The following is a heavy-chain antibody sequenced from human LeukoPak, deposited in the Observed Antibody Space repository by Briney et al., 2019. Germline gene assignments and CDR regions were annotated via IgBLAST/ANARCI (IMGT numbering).Heavy chain of an antibody. CDR3: TKDSVAMVTTSDY. J-gene: IGHJ4*02. Sequence: GGSLRLSCAASGFTFDDYAMHWVRQAPGKGLEWVSGISWNSGIIGYADSVKGRFTTSRDNAKNSLYLQMNSLRPEDTALYYCTKDSVAMVTTSDYWGQGTLVTVSS. CDR2: ISWNSGII. D-gene: IGHD5-18*01. V-gene: IGHV3-9*01. CDR1: GFTFDDYA.